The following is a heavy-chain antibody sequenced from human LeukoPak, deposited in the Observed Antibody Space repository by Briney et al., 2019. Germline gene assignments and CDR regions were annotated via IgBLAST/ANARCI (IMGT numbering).Heavy chain of an antibody. CDR3: ARRVIDCSRTSCFFTAFDT. Sequence: GGSLRLSCAASGFTFSSYAMSWVRQAPGKGLEWVSTISGSGASTYYADSVKGRFTISRDNSKNTLYLQMNSLRAEDTAVYYCARRVIDCSRTSCFFTAFDTWGQGTMVTVSS. CDR1: GFTFSSYA. CDR2: ISGSGAST. J-gene: IGHJ3*02. V-gene: IGHV3-23*01. D-gene: IGHD2-2*01.